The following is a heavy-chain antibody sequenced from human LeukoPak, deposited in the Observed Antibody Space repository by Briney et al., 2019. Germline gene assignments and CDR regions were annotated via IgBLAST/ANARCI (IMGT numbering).Heavy chain of an antibody. CDR2: ISGSGGST. J-gene: IGHJ4*02. CDR1: GFTFSSYA. V-gene: IGHV3-23*01. Sequence: GGSLRLSCAASGFTFSSYAMSWVRQAPGKGLEWVSAISGSGGSTYYADSVKGRFTISRDNFKNTLYLQMNSLRAEDTAVYYCAKSPGYSSGWFYYMDYWGQGTLVTVSS. D-gene: IGHD6-13*01. CDR3: AKSPGYSSGWFYYMDY.